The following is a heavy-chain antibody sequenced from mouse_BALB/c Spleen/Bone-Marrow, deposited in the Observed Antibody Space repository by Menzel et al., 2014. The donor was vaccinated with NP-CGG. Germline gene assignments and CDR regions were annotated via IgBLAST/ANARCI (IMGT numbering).Heavy chain of an antibody. CDR1: EFSLTSYG. D-gene: IGHD1-1*02. J-gene: IGHJ3*01. CDR2: IWAGGST. CDR3: ARGGGSRAWFAY. V-gene: IGHV2-9*02. Sequence: QVQLKESGPGLVAPSQSLSITCTVSEFSLTSYGVHWVRQPPGKGLEWLGVIWAGGSTNYNSALMSRLSISKDNSKSXVFLKMNSLQTDDTAMYYCARGGGSRAWFAYWGQGTLVTVSA.